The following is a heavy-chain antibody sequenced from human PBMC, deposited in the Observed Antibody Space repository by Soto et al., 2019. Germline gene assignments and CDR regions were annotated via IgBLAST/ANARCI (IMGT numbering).Heavy chain of an antibody. CDR3: ATWGSEYCSGGSCYSGNWFDP. CDR1: GGSISSYY. J-gene: IGHJ5*02. V-gene: IGHV4-59*01. CDR2: IYYSGST. D-gene: IGHD2-15*01. Sequence: SETLSLTCTVSGGSISSYYWSWIRQPPGKGLEWIGYIYYSGSTNYNPSLKSRVTISVDTSKNQFSLKLSSVTAADTAVYYCATWGSEYCSGGSCYSGNWFDPWGQGTLVTVSS.